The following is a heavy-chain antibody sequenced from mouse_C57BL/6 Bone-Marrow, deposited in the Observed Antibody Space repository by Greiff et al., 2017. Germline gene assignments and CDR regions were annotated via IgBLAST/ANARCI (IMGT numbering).Heavy chain of an antibody. Sequence: VQLQQSGPGMVKPSQSLSLTCTVTGYSITSGYDWHWIRHFPGNKLEWMGYISYSGSTNYNPSLKSRISITHDTSKNHFFLKLNSVTTEDTATYYCARKNYGSSLHWYFDVWGTGTTVTVSS. J-gene: IGHJ1*03. CDR2: ISYSGST. CDR1: GYSITSGYD. CDR3: ARKNYGSSLHWYFDV. D-gene: IGHD1-1*01. V-gene: IGHV3-1*01.